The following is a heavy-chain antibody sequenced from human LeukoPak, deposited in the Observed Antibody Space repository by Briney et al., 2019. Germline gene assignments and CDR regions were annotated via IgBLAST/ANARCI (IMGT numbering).Heavy chain of an antibody. Sequence: GSLRLSCPASGFTFSSYGMHWVRQAPGKGLEWVAFIRYDGSNKYYADSVKGRFTISRDNSKNTLYLQMSSLRAEDTAVYYCAKALKAARNIAAAGTLFDYWGQGTLVTVSS. CDR1: GFTFSSYG. J-gene: IGHJ4*02. D-gene: IGHD6-13*01. CDR2: IRYDGSNK. V-gene: IGHV3-30*02. CDR3: AKALKAARNIAAAGTLFDY.